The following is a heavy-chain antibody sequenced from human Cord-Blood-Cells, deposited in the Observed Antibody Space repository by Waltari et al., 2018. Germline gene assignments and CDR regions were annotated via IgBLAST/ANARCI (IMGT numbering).Heavy chain of an antibody. CDR3: ARGSGRGLGIIL. Sequence: QVQLQQWGAGLLKPSETLSLTCAVYGGSFRGYYWGWIRQPPGKGLEWIGEINHSGSTNYNPSLKSRVTISVDTSKNQFSLKLSSVTAADTAVYYCARGSGRGLGIILWGQGTLVTVSS. CDR2: INHSGST. D-gene: IGHD3-10*01. J-gene: IGHJ4*02. V-gene: IGHV4-34*01. CDR1: GGSFRGYY.